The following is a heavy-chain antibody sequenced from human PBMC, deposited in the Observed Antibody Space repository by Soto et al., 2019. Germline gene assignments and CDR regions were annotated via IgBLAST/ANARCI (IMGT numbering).Heavy chain of an antibody. V-gene: IGHV1-3*01. J-gene: IGHJ5*02. CDR3: ARDVGIVAANAWEMFDP. CDR2: INAGNGNT. CDR1: GYTFTNHA. D-gene: IGHD1-26*01. Sequence: ASVKVSCKASGYTFTNHAIHWVRQAPGQRLEWMGWINAGNGNTRYSQNLQGRLTITRDTSGTTVYMELSSLRSEDMAVYYCARDVGIVAANAWEMFDPWGQGTLVTVSS.